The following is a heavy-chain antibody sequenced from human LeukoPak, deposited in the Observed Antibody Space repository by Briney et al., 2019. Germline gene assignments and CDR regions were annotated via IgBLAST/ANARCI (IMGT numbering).Heavy chain of an antibody. CDR3: ARVGGGNYHPLDY. D-gene: IGHD1-26*01. V-gene: IGHV3-30-3*01. CDR1: AFTFSDHS. J-gene: IGHJ4*02. CDR2: IAYDSSNI. Sequence: GRSLRLSCAASAFTFSDHSMHWVRQAPGKGLEWVSSIAYDSSNIYYADSVKGRFTISRDNSKNTLYLQLSSLRIEDTAVYYCARVGGGNYHPLDYWGQGTLVTVSS.